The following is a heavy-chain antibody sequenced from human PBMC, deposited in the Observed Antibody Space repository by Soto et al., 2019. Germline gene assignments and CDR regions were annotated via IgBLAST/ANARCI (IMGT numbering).Heavy chain of an antibody. V-gene: IGHV3-21*01. CDR3: ARDSGSYYDGYYYYGMDV. J-gene: IGHJ6*02. D-gene: IGHD1-26*01. Sequence: GGSLRLSYAASEFTFSSYSRNWVRQEPGKGLEWVSSISSSSSYIYYADSVKGRFTISRDNAKNSLYLQMNSLRAEDTAVYYCARDSGSYYDGYYYYGMDVWVQGTTVTVSS. CDR1: EFTFSSYS. CDR2: ISSSSSYI.